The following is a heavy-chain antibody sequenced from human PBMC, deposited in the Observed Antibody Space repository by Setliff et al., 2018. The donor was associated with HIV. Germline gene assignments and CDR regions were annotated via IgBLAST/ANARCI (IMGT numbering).Heavy chain of an antibody. CDR1: GITFSSYA. CDR2: ITASGGKT. CDR3: AKLRHYFLIDS. V-gene: IGHV3-23*01. J-gene: IGHJ4*02. Sequence: PGGSLRLSCAANGITFSSYAMTWVRQAPGKGLNWVSSITASGGKTYYADSMKGRFTISRDNSENTLYLQMSNLRVDDTAVYYCAKLRHYFLIDSWGQGTLVTVSS. D-gene: IGHD3-3*01.